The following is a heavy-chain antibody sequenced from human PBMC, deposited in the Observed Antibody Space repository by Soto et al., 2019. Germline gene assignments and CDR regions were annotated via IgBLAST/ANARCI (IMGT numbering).Heavy chain of an antibody. CDR3: ARGLGYCSSTSCYIWFDY. V-gene: IGHV3-23*01. CDR2: ISGSGGST. Sequence: QPGGFLRLSCAASGFTFSTYAMSWVRQAPGKGLEWVSAISGSGGSTYYADPVKGRFTISRDNSKNTLYLQMNSLRAEDTAVHYCARGLGYCSSTSCYIWFDYWGQGTLVTVSS. J-gene: IGHJ4*02. D-gene: IGHD2-2*02. CDR1: GFTFSTYA.